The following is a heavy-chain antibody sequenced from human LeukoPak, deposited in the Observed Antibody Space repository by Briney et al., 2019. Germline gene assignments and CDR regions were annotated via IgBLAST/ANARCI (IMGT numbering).Heavy chain of an antibody. CDR2: ISGSGGST. Sequence: GSLRLSCAASGFTCSSYAMSWVRQAPGKGLEWVSAISGSGGSTYYADSVKGRFTISRDNSKNTLYLQRNSLRAEDTAVYYCAAGRGYYDSSGYYGFDYWGQGTLVTVSS. V-gene: IGHV3-23*01. J-gene: IGHJ4*02. CDR3: AAGRGYYDSSGYYGFDY. CDR1: GFTCSSYA. D-gene: IGHD3-22*01.